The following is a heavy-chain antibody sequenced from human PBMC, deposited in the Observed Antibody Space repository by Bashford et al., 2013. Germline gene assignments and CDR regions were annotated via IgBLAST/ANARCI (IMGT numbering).Heavy chain of an antibody. CDR3: ARGPQGRYYYYGMDV. CDR2: INPNSGGT. J-gene: IGHJ6*02. Sequence: ASVKVSCKASGYTFTGYYMHWVRQAPGQGLEWMGWINPNSGGTNYAQKFQGWVTMTRDTSISTAYMELSRLRSDDTAVYYCARGPQGRYYYYGMDVWGQGTRSTVSS. D-gene: IGHD3-10*01. CDR1: GYTFTGYY. V-gene: IGHV1-2*04.